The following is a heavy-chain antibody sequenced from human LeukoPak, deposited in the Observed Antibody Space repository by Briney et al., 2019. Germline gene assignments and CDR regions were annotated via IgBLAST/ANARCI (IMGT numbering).Heavy chain of an antibody. D-gene: IGHD3-9*01. Sequence: GGSLRLSCAASGFTFSAFWMHWVRQILGKGLVWVSHISSDGTTTTYADSVKGRFAISRDNAKNSLYLQMNSLRAEDTAVYYCARDRDFDWLSNLDAFDIWGQGTMVTVSS. CDR2: ISSDGTTT. J-gene: IGHJ3*02. V-gene: IGHV3-74*01. CDR3: ARDRDFDWLSNLDAFDI. CDR1: GFTFSAFW.